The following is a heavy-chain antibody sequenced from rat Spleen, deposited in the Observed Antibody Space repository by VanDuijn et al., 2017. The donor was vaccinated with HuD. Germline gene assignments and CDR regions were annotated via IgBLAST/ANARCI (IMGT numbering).Heavy chain of an antibody. CDR1: GFTFSTAW. D-gene: IGHD1-12*02. Sequence: EVQVLESGGGLVQPGNSLKLSCATSGFTFSTAWMYWYRQFPEKRLEWVARIKAKSNNYATDYTESVKGRFTISRDNAKSTLYLQMDSLRSEDTATYYCATGWVMGAWGQGASVTVSS. CDR3: ATGWVMGA. V-gene: IGHV6-6*01. CDR2: IKAKSNNYAT. J-gene: IGHJ4*01.